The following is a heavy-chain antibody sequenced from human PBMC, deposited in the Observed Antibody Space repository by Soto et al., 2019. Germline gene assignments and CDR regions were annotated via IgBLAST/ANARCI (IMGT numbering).Heavy chain of an antibody. J-gene: IGHJ4*02. CDR3: ANGYGDYLYYFDY. D-gene: IGHD4-17*01. CDR1: GFTFSSYA. V-gene: IGHV3-23*01. CDR2: ISGSGGST. Sequence: EVQLLESGGGLVQPGVSLRLSCAASGFTFSSYAMSWVRQAPGKGLEWVSAISGSGGSTYYADSVKGRFTISRDNSKNTLYLQMNSLRAEDTAVYYCANGYGDYLYYFDYWGQGTLVTVSS.